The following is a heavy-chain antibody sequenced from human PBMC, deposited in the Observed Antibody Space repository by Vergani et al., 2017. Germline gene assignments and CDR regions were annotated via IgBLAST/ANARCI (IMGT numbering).Heavy chain of an antibody. Sequence: QVQLQESGPGLVKPSETLSLTCTVSGGSISSYYWSWIRQPPGKGLAWIGYIYYSGSTNYNPSLKSRVTISVDTSKNQFSLKLSYVTAADTAVYYCARSYSSSWFLDYWGQGTLVTVSS. CDR2: IYYSGST. V-gene: IGHV4-59*01. J-gene: IGHJ4*02. CDR3: ARSYSSSWFLDY. CDR1: GGSISSYY. D-gene: IGHD6-13*01.